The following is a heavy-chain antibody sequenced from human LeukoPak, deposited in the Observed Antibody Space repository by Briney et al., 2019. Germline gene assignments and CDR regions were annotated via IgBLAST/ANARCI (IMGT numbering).Heavy chain of an antibody. J-gene: IGHJ4*02. CDR3: ARHRAYSSSSPFDY. Sequence: KPSETLSLTCSVSGGSISSLYWSWTRQPPGKGLEWLGYIYYTGSTNYNPSLKSRVTMFVDMSKNQFSLRLSSVTAADTAVYYCARHRAYSSSSPFDYWGQGTLVTVSS. CDR1: GGSISSLY. CDR2: IYYTGST. V-gene: IGHV4-59*08. D-gene: IGHD6-6*01.